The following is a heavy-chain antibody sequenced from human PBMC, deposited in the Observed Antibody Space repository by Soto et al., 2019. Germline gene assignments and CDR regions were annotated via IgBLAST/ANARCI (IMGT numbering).Heavy chain of an antibody. CDR3: ARSFRITIFGVVIKPPWDYYYMGV. J-gene: IGHJ6*03. Sequence: SETLSLTCTVSGGSISSSSYYWGWIRQPPGKGLEWIGSIYYSGSTYYNPSLKSRVTISVDTSKNQFSLKLSSVTAADTAVYYCARSFRITIFGVVIKPPWDYYYMGVCGKGTTVTVSS. CDR1: GGSISSSSYY. CDR2: IYYSGST. V-gene: IGHV4-39*01. D-gene: IGHD3-3*01.